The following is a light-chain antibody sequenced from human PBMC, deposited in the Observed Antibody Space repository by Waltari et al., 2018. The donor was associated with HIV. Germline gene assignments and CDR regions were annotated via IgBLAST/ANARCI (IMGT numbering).Light chain of an antibody. CDR1: GSNLGSRT. J-gene: IGLJ3*02. CDR2: HDH. V-gene: IGLV1-44*01. Sequence: SVLTQPPSLSAAPGHKINISCSGGGSNLGSRTVHWYQQLPSRAPKLIIDHDHRRPSGVSDRFTASKSGTSASLFISKLQAADEATYYCAAWDDSLSGFVFGGGT. CDR3: AAWDDSLSGFV.